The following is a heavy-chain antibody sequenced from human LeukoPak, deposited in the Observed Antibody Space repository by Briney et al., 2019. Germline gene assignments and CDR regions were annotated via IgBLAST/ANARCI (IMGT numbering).Heavy chain of an antibody. D-gene: IGHD6-13*01. V-gene: IGHV3-23*01. J-gene: IGHJ5*02. CDR3: AKDPHSSSWYWFDP. CDR1: GFTFSNYA. CDR2: ISGSGGST. Sequence: PGGSLRLSCAASGFTFSNYAMTWVRQAPGKGLEWVSGISGSGGSTYYADSVKGRFTISRDNSKNTLYLQMNSLRAEDTAVYYCAKDPHSSSWYWFDPWGQGTLVTVSS.